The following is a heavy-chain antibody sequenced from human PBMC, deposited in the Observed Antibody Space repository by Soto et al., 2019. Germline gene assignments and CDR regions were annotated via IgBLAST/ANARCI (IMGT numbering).Heavy chain of an antibody. J-gene: IGHJ6*02. D-gene: IGHD3-16*01. CDR2: ISSGSLSI. V-gene: IGHV3-48*02. CDR3: ARGGSSSDNGMDV. CDR1: GFTFGRYT. Sequence: EVQLEESGGGLVQPGGSLRLSCAASGFTFGRYTMNWVRQTPGKGLEWVSYISSGSLSIYYADSVKGRFTVSRDNAKNSLFLQMNSLRDEDTAVYYCARGGSSSDNGMDVWGQGTTVTVSS.